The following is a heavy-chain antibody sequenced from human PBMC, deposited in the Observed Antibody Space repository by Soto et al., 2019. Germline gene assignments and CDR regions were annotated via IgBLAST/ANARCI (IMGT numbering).Heavy chain of an antibody. D-gene: IGHD4-17*01. CDR2: MNPNSGDT. V-gene: IGHV1-8*01. J-gene: IGHJ4*02. Sequence: QVQLVQSGAEVKKPGASVKVSCKASGYTFTSYDINWVRQATGQGLEWMGRMNPNSGDTGLAQKFQGRITMTTNTSITTAYMELSSLRSEDTAVYYCARDGSKIDGYGVQLGYWGQGTVVTVSS. CDR3: ARDGSKIDGYGVQLGY. CDR1: GYTFTSYD.